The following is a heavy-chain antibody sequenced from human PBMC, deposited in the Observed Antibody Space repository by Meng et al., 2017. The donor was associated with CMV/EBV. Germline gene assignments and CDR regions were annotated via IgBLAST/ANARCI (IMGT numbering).Heavy chain of an antibody. D-gene: IGHD3-9*01. Sequence: GESLKISCAASGFTFSSYWMSWVRQAPGKGLEWVANRKQDGSEKYYVDSVKGRFTISRDNAKNSLYLQMNSLRAEDTAVYYCARDTDYDILTVLSPTLFPNWFDPWGQGTLVTVSS. V-gene: IGHV3-7*01. CDR1: GFTFSSYW. J-gene: IGHJ5*02. CDR3: ARDTDYDILTVLSPTLFPNWFDP. CDR2: RKQDGSEK.